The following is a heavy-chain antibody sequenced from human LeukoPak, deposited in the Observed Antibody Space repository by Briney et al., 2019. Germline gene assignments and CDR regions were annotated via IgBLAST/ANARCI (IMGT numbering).Heavy chain of an antibody. CDR3: AIDPNWGTHP. CDR1: GFTFSTYT. J-gene: IGHJ5*02. V-gene: IGHV3-23*01. D-gene: IGHD7-27*01. Sequence: GGSLRLSCAASGFTFSTYTMYWVRHPPGKRLEWVSIIGNNGGGIHYADSVRGRFTISRDNSKNALYLQMNSLRVEDTAVYYCAIDPNWGTHPWGQGVLVTVSS. CDR2: IGNNGGGI.